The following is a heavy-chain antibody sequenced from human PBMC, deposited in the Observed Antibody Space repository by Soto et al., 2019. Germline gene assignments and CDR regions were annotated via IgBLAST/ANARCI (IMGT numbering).Heavy chain of an antibody. Sequence: QVQLVQSGAEVKKPGASVKVSCKASGYTFTSYAMHWVHQAPGQRLEWMGWINAGNGNTKYSQKFQGRVTITRDTSASTAYMELSSLRSEDTAVYYCARVLIAAAGTIFAFDIWGQGTMVTVSS. CDR1: GYTFTSYA. CDR2: INAGNGNT. J-gene: IGHJ3*02. V-gene: IGHV1-3*01. CDR3: ARVLIAAAGTIFAFDI. D-gene: IGHD6-13*01.